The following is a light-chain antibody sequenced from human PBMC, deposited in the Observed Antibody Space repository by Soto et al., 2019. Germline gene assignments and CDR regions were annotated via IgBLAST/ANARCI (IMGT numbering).Light chain of an antibody. J-gene: IGKJ4*01. CDR1: QSVSSN. CDR2: GAS. Sequence: ETVMTQSPATLSVSPGERATLSCRASQSVSSNLALYQQKPGQAPRLLIYGASTRPSSIPARFSGSGSGTDFTLTITSLQSEDFAVYYCQQYNKWPLTFGGGTKVEIK. CDR3: QQYNKWPLT. V-gene: IGKV3-15*01.